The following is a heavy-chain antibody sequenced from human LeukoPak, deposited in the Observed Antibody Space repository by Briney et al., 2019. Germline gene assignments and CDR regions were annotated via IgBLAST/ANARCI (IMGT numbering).Heavy chain of an antibody. V-gene: IGHV3-23*01. Sequence: PGGSLRLSCAASGFTFSSYAMSWVRQALGKGLEWVSAISGPAGSWDYADSVKGRFTISRDNSKNTLFLQMNSLRAEDTAIYYCAKKVGLVSAPLYYFDVWGQGTLVTVSS. D-gene: IGHD5/OR15-5a*01. CDR1: GFTFSSYA. CDR2: ISGPAGSW. CDR3: AKKVGLVSAPLYYFDV. J-gene: IGHJ4*02.